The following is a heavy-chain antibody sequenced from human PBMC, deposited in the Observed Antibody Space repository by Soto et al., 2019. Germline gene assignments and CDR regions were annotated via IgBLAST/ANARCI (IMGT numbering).Heavy chain of an antibody. CDR1: GFTFSSYA. V-gene: IGHV3-23*01. J-gene: IGHJ5*02. CDR3: ARDSGFWSGYYQAQPVVNWFDP. Sequence: SLRLSCAASGFTFSSYAMSWVRQAPGKGLEWVSAISGSGGSTYYADSVKGRFTISRDNSKNTLYLQMNSLRAEDTAVYYCARDSGFWSGYYQAQPVVNWFDPWGQGTLVTVSS. CDR2: ISGSGGST. D-gene: IGHD3-3*01.